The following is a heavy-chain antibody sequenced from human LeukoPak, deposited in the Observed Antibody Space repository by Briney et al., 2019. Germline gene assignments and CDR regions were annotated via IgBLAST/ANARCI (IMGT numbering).Heavy chain of an antibody. CDR3: ARVTLGELSCFDY. CDR2: ISYDGSNK. Sequence: GRSLRLSCAASGFTFSSYAMHWVRQAPGKGLEWVAVISYDGSNKYYADSVKGRFTISRDNSKNTLYLQMNSLRAEDTAVYYCARVTLGELSCFDYWGQGTLVTVSS. J-gene: IGHJ4*02. CDR1: GFTFSSYA. D-gene: IGHD3-16*02. V-gene: IGHV3-30*14.